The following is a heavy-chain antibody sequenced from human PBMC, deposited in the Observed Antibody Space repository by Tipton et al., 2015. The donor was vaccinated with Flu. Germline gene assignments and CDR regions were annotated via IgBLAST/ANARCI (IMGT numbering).Heavy chain of an antibody. CDR2: ISYTGST. Sequence: GLVKPSETLSLNCTVSGGSITDDYWSWVRQPPGKGLEWIGDISYTGSTTYNPSLKSRVTISLDTAKTQFSLRLSSVTAADTAVYYCAREKDSRGSEYIQQWGQGTLVIVSS. D-gene: IGHD6-19*01. CDR3: AREKDSRGSEYIQQ. CDR1: GGSITDDY. V-gene: IGHV4-59*12. J-gene: IGHJ1*01.